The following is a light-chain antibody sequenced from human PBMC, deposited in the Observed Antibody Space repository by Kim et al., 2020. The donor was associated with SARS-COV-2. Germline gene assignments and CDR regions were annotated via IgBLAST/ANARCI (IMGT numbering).Light chain of an antibody. CDR2: AAS. Sequence: ASVGGTVTITCRASQGIRDDLGWYQQKPGKAPKLLIFAASNLQGGVPSRFSGRGSGTDFTLTISSLQPEAFATYYCLQDYNYPYTFGQGTKVDIK. CDR3: LQDYNYPYT. J-gene: IGKJ2*01. CDR1: QGIRDD. V-gene: IGKV1-6*02.